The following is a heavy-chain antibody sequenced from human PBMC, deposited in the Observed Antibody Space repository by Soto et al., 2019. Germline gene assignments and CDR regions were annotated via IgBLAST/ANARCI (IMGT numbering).Heavy chain of an antibody. D-gene: IGHD3-22*01. CDR1: GYSFATYG. V-gene: IGHV1-18*04. J-gene: IGHJ4*02. CDR3: ATEPIYYNDGSGYYPLGH. CDR2: ISAHNGDT. Sequence: ASVKVSCKASGYSFATYGFSWVRQAPGQGLECVGWISAHNGDTHYSQKFQGRVTLTTDTSTNTGYMELRSLTSDDTAVYFCATEPIYYNDGSGYYPLGHWGQGTMVTVYS.